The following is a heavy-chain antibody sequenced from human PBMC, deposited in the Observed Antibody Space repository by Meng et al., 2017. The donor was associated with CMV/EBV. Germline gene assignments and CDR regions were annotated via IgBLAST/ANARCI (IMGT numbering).Heavy chain of an antibody. V-gene: IGHV3-30-3*01. CDR3: ARRESTSCYRSCGMDV. Sequence: GESLKISCAASGFTFSSYAMHWVRQAPGKGLEWVAVISYDGSNKYYADSVKGRFTISRDNSKNTLYLQMNSLRAEDTAVYYCARRESTSCYRSCGMDVWGHGTTVTVSS. J-gene: IGHJ6*02. D-gene: IGHD2-2*02. CDR2: ISYDGSNK. CDR1: GFTFSSYA.